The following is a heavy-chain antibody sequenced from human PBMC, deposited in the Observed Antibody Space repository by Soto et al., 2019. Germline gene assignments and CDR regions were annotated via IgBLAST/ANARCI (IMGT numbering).Heavy chain of an antibody. D-gene: IGHD3-16*02. CDR2: ISGSGGST. CDR1: GFTFSSYA. Sequence: PGGSLRLSCAASGFTFSSYAMSWVRQAPGKGLEWVSAISGSGGSTYYSDSLKGRFTISRDNSKNTLFLQMNSLRAEDTAVYYCARIPFDHVWGTDRYSPNFDYWGQGTQVTVSS. V-gene: IGHV3-23*01. J-gene: IGHJ4*02. CDR3: ARIPFDHVWGTDRYSPNFDY.